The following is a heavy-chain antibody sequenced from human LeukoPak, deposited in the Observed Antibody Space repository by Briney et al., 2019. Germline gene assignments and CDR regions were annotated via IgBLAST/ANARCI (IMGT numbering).Heavy chain of an antibody. CDR1: GFTFSSYW. CDR3: ATDFDDSNPRGAPDYYYYMDV. Sequence: GGSLRLSCAASGFTFSSYWMSWVRQAPGKGLEWVANIKQDGSEKYYVDSVKGRFTISRDNAKNSLYLQMNSLRAEDTAVYYCATDFDDSNPRGAPDYYYYMDVWGKGTTVTVSS. V-gene: IGHV3-7*04. D-gene: IGHD4-11*01. CDR2: IKQDGSEK. J-gene: IGHJ6*03.